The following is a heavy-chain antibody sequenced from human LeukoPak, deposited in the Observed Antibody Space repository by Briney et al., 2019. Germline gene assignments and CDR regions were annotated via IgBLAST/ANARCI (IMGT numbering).Heavy chain of an antibody. CDR2: NFYNCNT. D-gene: IGHD2-2*01. V-gene: IGHV4-59*11. Sequence: KPSETLSLTCTVSGGPISSHHWSWIRQPPGQGQGWIGYNFYNCNTNYNPSLKSQVTISVDTSKNQFSLMLSSVTAADTAVYYCAREGYCSSTSCRENYMDVWGKGTTVTVSS. CDR1: GGPISSHH. J-gene: IGHJ6*03. CDR3: AREGYCSSTSCRENYMDV.